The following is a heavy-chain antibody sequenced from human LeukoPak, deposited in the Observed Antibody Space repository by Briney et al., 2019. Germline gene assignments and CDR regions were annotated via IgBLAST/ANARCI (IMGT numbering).Heavy chain of an antibody. CDR1: GGTFSSYA. Sequence: VASVKVSCKASGGTFSSYAISWVRQAPGQGLEWMGGIIPIFGTANYAQKFQGRVTITADKSTSTAYMELSSLRSEDTAVYYCARDPGIAARHRWFDPWGQGTLVTVSS. CDR2: IIPIFGTA. D-gene: IGHD6-6*01. V-gene: IGHV1-69*06. CDR3: ARDPGIAARHRWFDP. J-gene: IGHJ5*02.